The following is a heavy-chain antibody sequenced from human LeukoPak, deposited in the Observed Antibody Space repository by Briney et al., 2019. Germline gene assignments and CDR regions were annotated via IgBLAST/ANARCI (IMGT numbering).Heavy chain of an antibody. CDR1: GGTFSSYA. CDR3: ARNARSYHDY. CDR2: IIPIFGTA. J-gene: IGHJ4*02. V-gene: IGHV1-69*13. D-gene: IGHD1-26*01. Sequence: ASVKVSCKASGGTFSSYAISWVRQAPGQGLEWVGGIIPIFGTANYAQKFQGRVTITADESTSTAYMELSSLRSEDTAVYYCARNARSYHDYWGQGTLVTVSS.